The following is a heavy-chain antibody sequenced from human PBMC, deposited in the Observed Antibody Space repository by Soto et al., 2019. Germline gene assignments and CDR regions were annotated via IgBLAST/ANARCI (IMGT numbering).Heavy chain of an antibody. Sequence: SETLSLTCTVSGGSISSSSYYWGWIRQPPGKGLEWIGSIYYSGSTYYHPSLKSRVTISVDTSKKQFSLKLSSVTAADTAVYYCASHHYGDSPPLYGMDVWGQGTTVTVSS. D-gene: IGHD4-17*01. V-gene: IGHV4-39*01. J-gene: IGHJ6*02. CDR2: IYYSGST. CDR3: ASHHYGDSPPLYGMDV. CDR1: GGSISSSSYY.